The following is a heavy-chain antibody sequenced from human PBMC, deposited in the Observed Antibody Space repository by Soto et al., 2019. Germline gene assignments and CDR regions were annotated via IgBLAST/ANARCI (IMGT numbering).Heavy chain of an antibody. Sequence: ELQLVESGGGLIQPGGSLRLSCTASGFTVSTNYMAWVRRAAGKGLEWVSVIFASGKTYYADAVKGRFTVSRDNSQNTLFLQMSSLTVEDTAVYYCAGESPGFYGMSFDLWGQGTVVTVSS. V-gene: IGHV3-53*01. CDR2: IFASGKT. CDR1: GFTVSTNY. D-gene: IGHD3-22*01. CDR3: AGESPGFYGMSFDL. J-gene: IGHJ3*01.